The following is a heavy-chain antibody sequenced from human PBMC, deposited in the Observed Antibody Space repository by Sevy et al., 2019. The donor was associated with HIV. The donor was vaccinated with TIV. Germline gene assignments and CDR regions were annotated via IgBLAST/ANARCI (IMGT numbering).Heavy chain of an antibody. CDR2: ISAYNGNT. Sequence: ASVKVSCKASGYTFTSYGISWVRQAPGQGLEWMGWISAYNGNTNYAQKLQGRVTMTTDTSTSTAYMELRSLRSDDTAVYYCARDTYYYDSSGYYWFDYWGQGTPVTVSS. V-gene: IGHV1-18*04. CDR3: ARDTYYYDSSGYYWFDY. J-gene: IGHJ4*02. CDR1: GYTFTSYG. D-gene: IGHD3-22*01.